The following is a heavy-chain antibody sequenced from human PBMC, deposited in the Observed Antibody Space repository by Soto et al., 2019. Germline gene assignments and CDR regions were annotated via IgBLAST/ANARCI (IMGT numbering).Heavy chain of an antibody. J-gene: IGHJ6*02. Sequence: EVQLVESGGGLVQPGGSLRVSCAASGFTFSSHWMSWVRQAPGKGLEWVANIKQDGSEKYYVDSVKGRFTISRDNAKNSLYLQMNSLRVEDTAVHYCAREFYGLDVWGQGTTVTVSS. CDR1: GFTFSSHW. CDR2: IKQDGSEK. CDR3: AREFYGLDV. V-gene: IGHV3-7*01.